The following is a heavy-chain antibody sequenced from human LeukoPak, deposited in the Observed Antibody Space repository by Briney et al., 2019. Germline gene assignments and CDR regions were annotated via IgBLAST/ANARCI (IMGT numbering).Heavy chain of an antibody. CDR2: ISAYNGNT. CDR3: ARELSGDYVWGSYRYPFDY. D-gene: IGHD3-16*02. J-gene: IGHJ4*02. V-gene: IGHV1-18*01. CDR1: GYTFTSYG. Sequence: ASVKVSCKASGYTFTSYGISWVRQAPGQGLEWMGWISAYNGNTNYAQKLQGRVTMTTDTSTSTAYMELRSLRSDDTAVYYCARELSGDYVWGSYRYPFDYWGQGTLVTVSS.